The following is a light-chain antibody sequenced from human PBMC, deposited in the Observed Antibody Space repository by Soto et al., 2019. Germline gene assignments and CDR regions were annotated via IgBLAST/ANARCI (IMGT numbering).Light chain of an antibody. J-gene: IGKJ3*01. CDR2: AAS. CDR3: QQSYSTPLT. CDR1: QSISNS. Sequence: DIQMTQSPSSLSASVGDRVTITCRASQSISNSLSWYQQKPGKAPKLLIYAASSLQSGVPSRFSGSGSGPEFTLTSSSLQPEDFATYYCQQSYSTPLTFGPGTKVDVK. V-gene: IGKV1-39*01.